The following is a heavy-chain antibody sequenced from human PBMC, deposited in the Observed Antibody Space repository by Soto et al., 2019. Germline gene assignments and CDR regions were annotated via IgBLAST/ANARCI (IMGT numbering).Heavy chain of an antibody. D-gene: IGHD3-22*01. CDR3: AKERVYDTRDAAFDS. J-gene: IGHJ4*02. V-gene: IGHV3-23*01. CDR2: LNGGGGST. Sequence: HPGGSLRLSCTASGLAFSSFAMSWVRQAPGKGLEWVSSLNGGGGSTEYADSVKGRFTISRDNSKNTLYLQMNSLRAEDTAVYYCAKERVYDTRDAAFDSWCQGALLTVSS. CDR1: GLAFSSFA.